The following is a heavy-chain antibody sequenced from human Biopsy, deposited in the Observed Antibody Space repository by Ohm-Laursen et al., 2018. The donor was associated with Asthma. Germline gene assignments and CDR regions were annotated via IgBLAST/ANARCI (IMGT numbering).Heavy chain of an antibody. CDR2: THHSGYT. J-gene: IGHJ6*02. CDR1: GGSFSSIY. CDR3: ARGSSSRLSQWELLVSGGKRAHSYYGMDV. V-gene: IGHV4-34*01. D-gene: IGHD1-26*01. Sequence: SQTLSFICAVYGGSFSSIYWSWIRPTPGKGLVWLRDTHHSGYTNYTPSLRSRLTLSGDTSKNEFSLRLTPMNAADTAVYYCARGSSSRLSQWELLVSGGKRAHSYYGMDVWGQGTTVTVSS.